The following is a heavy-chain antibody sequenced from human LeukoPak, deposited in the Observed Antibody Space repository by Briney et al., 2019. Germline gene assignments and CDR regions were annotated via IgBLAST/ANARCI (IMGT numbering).Heavy chain of an antibody. CDR1: GYIFPNYW. Sequence: GESLKISCKGSGYIFPNYWLGWVRQMPGKGLEWMGLIYAGDSDTTYSPSFQGQVTISADKSINTVYLQWSNLKASDTATYYCARRGGGRDYYYMDVWGKGTTVTVSS. D-gene: IGHD3-16*01. V-gene: IGHV5-51*01. J-gene: IGHJ6*03. CDR2: IYAGDSDT. CDR3: ARRGGGRDYYYMDV.